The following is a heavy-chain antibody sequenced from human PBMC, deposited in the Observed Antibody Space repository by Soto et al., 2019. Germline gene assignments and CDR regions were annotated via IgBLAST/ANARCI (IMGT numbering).Heavy chain of an antibody. CDR3: ARFIAMAGPFNY. J-gene: IGHJ4*02. V-gene: IGHV3-33*01. CDR2: IWYDGSNK. Sequence: GGSLRLSCAASGFTFSSYGMHWVRQAPGKGLEWVAVIWYDGSNKYYADSVEGRFTISRDNSKNTLYLQMNSLRAEDTAVYYCARFIAMAGPFNYWGQRTLVTVSS. D-gene: IGHD6-19*01. CDR1: GFTFSSYG.